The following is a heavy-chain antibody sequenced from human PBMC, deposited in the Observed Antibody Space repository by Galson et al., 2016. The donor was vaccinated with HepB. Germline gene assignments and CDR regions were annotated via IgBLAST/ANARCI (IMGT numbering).Heavy chain of an antibody. CDR2: IYWDDDK. D-gene: IGHD2-15*01. V-gene: IGHV2-5*02. CDR3: VRICLTVVDRYYFDY. J-gene: IGHJ4*02. CDR1: GFSLNTSGVG. Sequence: PALVKPTQTLTLTCTFSGFSLNTSGVGVGWIRQPPGKALEWLALIYWDDDKRFTPSLKSRLTITKDTSKNQVVLTMTNMDTVDTATYYCVRICLTVVDRYYFDYWGQGTLVTVSS.